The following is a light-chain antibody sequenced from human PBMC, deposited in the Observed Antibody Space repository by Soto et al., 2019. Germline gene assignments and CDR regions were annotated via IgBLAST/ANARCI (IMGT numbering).Light chain of an antibody. CDR3: GSWDSSLSAYV. CDR1: SSNIGGNS. Sequence: QSVLTQPPSVSAAPGQKITISCSGSSSNIGGNSVSWYQQLPGTAPKLLIYDDNKRPSGIPDRFSGSKSGTSATLGITGFQTGDEADYYCGSWDSSLSAYVFGTGTKVT. J-gene: IGLJ1*01. CDR2: DDN. V-gene: IGLV1-51*01.